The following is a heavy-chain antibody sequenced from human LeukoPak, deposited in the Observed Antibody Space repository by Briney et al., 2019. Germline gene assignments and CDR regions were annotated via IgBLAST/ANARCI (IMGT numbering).Heavy chain of an antibody. CDR3: AKDLCSGGSCCDAFDI. J-gene: IGHJ3*02. CDR2: ISGSGGST. V-gene: IGHV3-23*01. D-gene: IGHD2-15*01. Sequence: GGSLRLSCAASGFTFSSYAMSWVRQAPGKGLEWVSGISGSGGSTYYADAVKGRFTISRDNSKNTLYLQMNSLRVEDTAVYYCAKDLCSGGSCCDAFDIWGQGTMVTVSS. CDR1: GFTFSSYA.